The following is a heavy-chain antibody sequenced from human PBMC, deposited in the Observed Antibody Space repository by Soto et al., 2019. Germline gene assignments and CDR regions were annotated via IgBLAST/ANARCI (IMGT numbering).Heavy chain of an antibody. D-gene: IGHD3-3*01. CDR1: GFTFSDYW. Sequence: PGGSLRLSCAASGFTFSDYWMHWVRQAPGKGLEWVAVISYDGSNKYYADSVKGRFTISRDNSKNTLYLQMNSLRAEDTAVYYCAKEMSAIFGVVIPPGDYWGQGTLVTVSS. V-gene: IGHV3-30*18. CDR3: AKEMSAIFGVVIPPGDY. CDR2: ISYDGSNK. J-gene: IGHJ4*02.